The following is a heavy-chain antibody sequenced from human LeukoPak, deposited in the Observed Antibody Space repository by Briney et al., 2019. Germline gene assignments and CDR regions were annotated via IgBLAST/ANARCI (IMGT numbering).Heavy chain of an antibody. CDR2: IYYSGST. J-gene: IGHJ4*02. CDR1: GGSISSYY. V-gene: IGHV4-59*01. CDR3: ARAGRGYSYGTFDY. D-gene: IGHD5-18*01. Sequence: SETLSLTCTVSGGSISSYYWSWIRQPPGKGLEWIGYIYYSGSTNYNPSLKSRVTISVDTSKNQFSLKLSSVTAADTAVYYCARAGRGYSYGTFDYWGQGTLVTVSS.